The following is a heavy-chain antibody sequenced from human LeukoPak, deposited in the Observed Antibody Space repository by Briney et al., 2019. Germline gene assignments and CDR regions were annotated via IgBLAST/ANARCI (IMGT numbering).Heavy chain of an antibody. Sequence: ASVKVSCKASGGTFSSYAISWVRQAPGQGLEWMSRLFPSSGVTSYAQKFQGRVTVTMDTSTGTIYMELSSLRSEDTAVYYCARGSGYYWGQGTLVTVSS. CDR1: GGTFSSYA. J-gene: IGHJ4*02. D-gene: IGHD3-16*01. CDR2: LFPSSGVT. CDR3: ARGSGYY. V-gene: IGHV1-46*01.